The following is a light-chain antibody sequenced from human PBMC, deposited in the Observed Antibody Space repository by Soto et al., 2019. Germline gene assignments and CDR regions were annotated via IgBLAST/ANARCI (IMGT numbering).Light chain of an antibody. J-gene: IGLJ1*01. CDR2: DVS. CDR3: SSYTSSRTLLYV. CDR1: SSDVGGYNY. Sequence: QSVLTQPASVSGSPGQSITISCTGTSSDVGGYNYVSWYQQHPGKAPKLMIYDVSNRPSGVSNRFSGSKSGNTASLTISGLQSEEDADYSCSSYTSSRTLLYVFGAGTNLTVL. V-gene: IGLV2-14*01.